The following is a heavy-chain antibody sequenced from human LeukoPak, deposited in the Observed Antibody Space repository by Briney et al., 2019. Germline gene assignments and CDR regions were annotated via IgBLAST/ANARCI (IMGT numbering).Heavy chain of an antibody. CDR3: ARIRYCGGISCYYIDY. V-gene: IGHV1-2*06. D-gene: IGHD2-2*01. Sequence: GASVKVSCKASEYTFTGYYIHWVRQAPGQGLEWMGRIDPNTGDSNYVQKFQGRVTMTRDTSISTAYMELSRLRSDDTAFYYCARIRYCGGISCYYIDYWGQGTLVTVSA. CDR2: IDPNTGDS. J-gene: IGHJ4*02. CDR1: EYTFTGYY.